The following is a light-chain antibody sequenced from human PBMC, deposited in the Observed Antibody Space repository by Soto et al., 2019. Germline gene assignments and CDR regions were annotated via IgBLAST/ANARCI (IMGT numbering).Light chain of an antibody. J-gene: IGKJ1*01. CDR3: QQYNDWPPWT. Sequence: EIGLTQSPGTLSLSPGERATLSCRASQSVSSSYLAWYQQTPGQAPRLLIYGASTRATGIPARFSGSGSGTEFTLTISSLQSEDFALYYCQQYNDWPPWTVGQGTKVDIK. CDR1: QSVSSSY. V-gene: IGKV3-15*01. CDR2: GAS.